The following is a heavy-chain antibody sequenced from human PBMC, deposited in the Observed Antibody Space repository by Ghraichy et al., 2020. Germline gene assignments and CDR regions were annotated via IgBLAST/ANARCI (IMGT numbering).Heavy chain of an antibody. CDR3: ARENGYYGDYFDY. Sequence: GESLNISCAASGFIFSSYWMSWVRQAPGKGLEWVANIKQDESEKYYVDSVKGRFTISRDNAKNSVYLQMNSLRAEDTAVYYCARENGYYGDYFDYCGQGTLVTVSS. CDR1: GFIFSSYW. D-gene: IGHD4-17*01. V-gene: IGHV3-7*03. CDR2: IKQDESEK. J-gene: IGHJ4*02.